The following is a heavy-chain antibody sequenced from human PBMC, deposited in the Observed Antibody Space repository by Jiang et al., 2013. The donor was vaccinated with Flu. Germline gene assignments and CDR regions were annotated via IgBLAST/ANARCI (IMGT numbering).Heavy chain of an antibody. CDR1: GYTFTNYA. CDR3: VREEKSAFDI. V-gene: IGHV1-3*01. Sequence: CKTSGYTFTNYAMHWVRQAPGQRPECMGWINAGTGNTEYSQKFQGRVTITRDTSASTVYMELSSLRFEDTAIYYCVREEKSAFDIWGQGTMVTVSS. J-gene: IGHJ3*02. CDR2: INAGTGNT.